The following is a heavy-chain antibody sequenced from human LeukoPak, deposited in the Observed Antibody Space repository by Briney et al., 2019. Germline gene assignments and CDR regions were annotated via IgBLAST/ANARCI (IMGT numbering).Heavy chain of an antibody. J-gene: IGHJ3*02. CDR2: ISSSGSTI. D-gene: IGHD3-3*01. Sequence: GGSLRLSCATSGFTFSDYYMSWIRQAPGKGLEWVSYISSSGSTIYYADSVKGRFTISRDNAKNSLYLQMNSLRAEDTAVYYCARYDFWSGEGDAFDIWGQGTMVTVSS. V-gene: IGHV3-11*04. CDR1: GFTFSDYY. CDR3: ARYDFWSGEGDAFDI.